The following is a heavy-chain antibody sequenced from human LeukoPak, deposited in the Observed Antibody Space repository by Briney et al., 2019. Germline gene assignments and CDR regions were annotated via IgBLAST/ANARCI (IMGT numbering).Heavy chain of an antibody. J-gene: IGHJ4*02. D-gene: IGHD3-22*01. CDR2: ISYDGSNK. V-gene: IGHV3-30-3*01. Sequence: GRSLRLSCAASGFTFSSYAMHWVRQAPGKGLEWVAVISYDGSNKYYADSVKGRFTISRDNSENTLYLQMNSLRAEDTAVYYCARPPAYDSSGYYVDYWGQGTLVTVSS. CDR1: GFTFSSYA. CDR3: ARPPAYDSSGYYVDY.